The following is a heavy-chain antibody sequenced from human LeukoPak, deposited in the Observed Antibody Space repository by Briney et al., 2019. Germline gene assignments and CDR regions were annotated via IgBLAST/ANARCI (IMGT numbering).Heavy chain of an antibody. Sequence: GGSLRLSCAASGFTFNSYAMHWVRQAPGKGLEWLTVISYDDSVKYYADSVKGRFTISRDNAKNSLYLQMNSLRDEDTAVYYCARDGYSNHYYYYYIDVWGKGTTVTISS. CDR3: ARDGYSNHYYYYYIDV. D-gene: IGHD4-11*01. CDR1: GFTFNSYA. V-gene: IGHV3-30*04. CDR2: ISYDDSVK. J-gene: IGHJ6*03.